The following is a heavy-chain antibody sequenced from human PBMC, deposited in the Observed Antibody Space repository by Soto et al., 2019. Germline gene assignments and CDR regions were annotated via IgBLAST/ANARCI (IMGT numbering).Heavy chain of an antibody. Sequence: QVQLVESGGGVVQPGRSLRLSCAASGFTFSSYGMHWVRQAPGKGLEWVAVISYDGSNKYYADSVKGRFTISRDNSKNTLYLQMNSLRAEDTAVYYCAKGYEYYDSSGPDYWGQGTLVTVSS. D-gene: IGHD3-22*01. CDR3: AKGYEYYDSSGPDY. V-gene: IGHV3-30*18. CDR2: ISYDGSNK. J-gene: IGHJ4*02. CDR1: GFTFSSYG.